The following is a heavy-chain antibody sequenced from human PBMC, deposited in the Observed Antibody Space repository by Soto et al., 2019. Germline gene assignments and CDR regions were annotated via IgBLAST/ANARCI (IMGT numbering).Heavy chain of an antibody. Sequence: GGSLRLSCAASGFTFSSYWMSWVRQAPGKGLEWVANIKQDGSEKYYVDSVKDRFTISRDNAKNSLYLQMNSLRAEDTAVYYCARDCPCGSSWYVWHYYGMDVWGQGTTVTVSS. J-gene: IGHJ6*02. V-gene: IGHV3-7*03. CDR1: GFTFSSYW. CDR3: ARDCPCGSSWYVWHYYGMDV. CDR2: IKQDGSEK. D-gene: IGHD6-13*01.